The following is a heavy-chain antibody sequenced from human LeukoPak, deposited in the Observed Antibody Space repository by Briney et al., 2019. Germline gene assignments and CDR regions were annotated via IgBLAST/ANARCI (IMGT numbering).Heavy chain of an antibody. CDR1: GFTLSSYA. Sequence: GRSLRLSSAASGFTLSSYAMHWVRQAPGKGLEWVAVISYDGSNKYYADSVKGRFTISRYKCKNTLYLQMNSLRAEDTAVYYCAREAGTMRVVVPYSAFDIWGQGTMVTVSS. V-gene: IGHV3-30-3*01. J-gene: IGHJ3*02. CDR2: ISYDGSNK. D-gene: IGHD3-22*01. CDR3: AREAGTMRVVVPYSAFDI.